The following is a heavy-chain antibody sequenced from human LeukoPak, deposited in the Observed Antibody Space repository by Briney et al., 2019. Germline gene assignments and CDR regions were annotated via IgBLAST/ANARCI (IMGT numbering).Heavy chain of an antibody. CDR2: IYHSGST. CDR3: ATAYCSGGSCYRAYDAFDI. CDR1: GYSISSGYY. D-gene: IGHD2-15*01. J-gene: IGHJ3*02. V-gene: IGHV4-38-2*01. Sequence: PSETLSLTCAVSGYSISSGYYWGWIRQPPGKGLEWIGSIYHSGSTYYNPSLKSRVTISVDTSKNQFSLKLSSVTAADTAVYYCATAYCSGGSCYRAYDAFDIWGQGTMVTVSS.